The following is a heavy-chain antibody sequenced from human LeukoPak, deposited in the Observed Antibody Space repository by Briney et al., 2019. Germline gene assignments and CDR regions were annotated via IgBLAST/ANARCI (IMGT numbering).Heavy chain of an antibody. CDR1: GFAFDEYT. J-gene: IGHJ4*02. CDR2: ISMDSGRT. Sequence: GGSLRLSCAPSGFAFDEYTIHAVRQAPRRGLEWVSLISMDSGRTSSSDSVRGRFTISRDNTKNCLYLQMNSLTPGARALFSFEKESGAGRHIDYWGQGTLVTVSS. CDR3: EKESGAGRHIDY. V-gene: IGHV3-43*01. D-gene: IGHD6-19*01.